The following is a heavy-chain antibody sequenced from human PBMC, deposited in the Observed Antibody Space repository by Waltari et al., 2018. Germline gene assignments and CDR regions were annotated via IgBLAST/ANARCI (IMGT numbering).Heavy chain of an antibody. J-gene: IGHJ4*02. CDR3: ARDVGGIAAAGSFDY. CDR2: IKQDGSEK. CDR1: GFTFSSYW. Sequence: EVQLVESGGGLVQPGGSLRLSCAASGFTFSSYWMSWFRQAPGKGLEWVANIKQDGSEKYYVDSVKGRFTISRDNAKNSLYLQMNSLRAEDTAVYYCARDVGGIAAAGSFDYWGQGTLVTVSS. V-gene: IGHV3-7*01. D-gene: IGHD6-13*01.